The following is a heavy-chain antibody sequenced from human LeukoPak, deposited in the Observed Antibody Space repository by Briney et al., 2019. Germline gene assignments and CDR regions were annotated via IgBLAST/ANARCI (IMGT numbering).Heavy chain of an antibody. J-gene: IGHJ4*02. CDR3: ARCSRDGYNYGY. CDR1: GYIFTSYW. D-gene: IGHD5-24*01. V-gene: IGHV5-51*01. CDR2: IYPADSDT. Sequence: GASLQISCKGSGYIFTSYWIGWVRQLPGKGVEWMGIIYPADSDTRYSPSFQRQVTISADKSISTAYLQWSSLKASDTAMYYCARCSRDGYNYGYWGQGTLVTVSS.